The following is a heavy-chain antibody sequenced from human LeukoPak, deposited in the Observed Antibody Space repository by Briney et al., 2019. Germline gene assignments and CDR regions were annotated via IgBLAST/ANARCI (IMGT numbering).Heavy chain of an antibody. CDR1: GGSISSGGYS. CDR2: IYHSGST. Sequence: PSQTLSLTCAVSGGSISSGGYSWSWIRQPPGKGLEWIGYIYHSGSTYYNPSLKSRVTISVDRSKNQFSLKMSSVTAADTAVYYCARLVVVAATGLEGFDYWGQGTLVIVSS. V-gene: IGHV4-30-2*01. D-gene: IGHD2-15*01. J-gene: IGHJ4*02. CDR3: ARLVVVAATGLEGFDY.